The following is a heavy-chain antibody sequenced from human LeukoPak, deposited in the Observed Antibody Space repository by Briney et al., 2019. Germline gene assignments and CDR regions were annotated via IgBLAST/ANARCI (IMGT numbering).Heavy chain of an antibody. J-gene: IGHJ1*01. D-gene: IGHD6-19*01. CDR3: TKDSGYSSGWPPAEYFQH. V-gene: IGHV3-30*18. CDR2: ISYDGSNK. Sequence: PGGSLRLSCAASGFTFSSYGMHWVRQAPGKGLEWWAVISYDGSNKYYADSVKSRFTISRDNSKNTLYLQMNSLRAEDTAVYYCTKDSGYSSGWPPAEYFQHWGQGTLVTVSS. CDR1: GFTFSSYG.